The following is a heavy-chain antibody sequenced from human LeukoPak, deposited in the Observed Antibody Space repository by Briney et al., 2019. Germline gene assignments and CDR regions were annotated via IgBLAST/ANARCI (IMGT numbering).Heavy chain of an antibody. D-gene: IGHD6-25*01. CDR3: AKDIAAVRMDV. CDR2: IWYDGSNK. CDR1: GFTFSNYG. V-gene: IGHV3-33*06. Sequence: PGGSLRLSCAASGFTFSNYGMHWVRQAPGKGLEWVVVIWYDGSNKYYADSVKGRFTISRDNSKNTLYLQMNSLRAEDTAVYYCAKDIAAVRMDVWGQGTTVTVSS. J-gene: IGHJ6*02.